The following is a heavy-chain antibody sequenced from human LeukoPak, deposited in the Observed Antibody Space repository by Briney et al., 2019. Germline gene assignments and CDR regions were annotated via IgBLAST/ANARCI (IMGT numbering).Heavy chain of an antibody. CDR1: GGSISSGGYS. V-gene: IGHV4-30-2*01. J-gene: IGHJ4*02. CDR2: IYHSGST. Sequence: SSETLSLTCAVSGGSISSGGYSWRWIRQPPGKGLEWIGYIYHSGSTYYNPSLKSRVTISVDRSKNQFSLKLSSVTAADTAVYYCARYTYYYGSGSYYREYYFDYWGQGTLVTVSS. D-gene: IGHD3-10*01. CDR3: ARYTYYYGSGSYYREYYFDY.